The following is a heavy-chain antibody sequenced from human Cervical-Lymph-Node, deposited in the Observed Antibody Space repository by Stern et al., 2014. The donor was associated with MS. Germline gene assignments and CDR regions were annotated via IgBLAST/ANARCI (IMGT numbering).Heavy chain of an antibody. V-gene: IGHV1-46*01. CDR2: INPSAGST. CDR1: GYTFSNYY. Sequence: QVQLVQSGAEVRKPGASVNVSCKASGYTFSNYYIHWVRQAPGQGLEWMGLINPSAGSTSYAQKFQGRITMTRDTSTTTVYMELSSLRSEDTAVYYCAREGVPSALIWYFDLWGRGTLVTVSS. D-gene: IGHD2-2*01. CDR3: AREGVPSALIWYFDL. J-gene: IGHJ2*01.